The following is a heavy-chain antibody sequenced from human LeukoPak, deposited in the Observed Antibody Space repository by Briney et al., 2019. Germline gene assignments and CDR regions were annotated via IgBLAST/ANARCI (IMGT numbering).Heavy chain of an antibody. CDR2: IIPIFGTA. V-gene: IGHV1-69*05. CDR3: ARDNSRFGEMYYYMDV. D-gene: IGHD3-10*01. J-gene: IGHJ6*03. Sequence: ASVKVSCKASGGTFSSYAISWVRRAPGQGLEWMGRIIPIFGTANYAQKFQGRVTITTDESTSTAYMELSSLRSEDTAVYYCARDNSRFGEMYYYMDVWGKGTTVTVSS. CDR1: GGTFSSYA.